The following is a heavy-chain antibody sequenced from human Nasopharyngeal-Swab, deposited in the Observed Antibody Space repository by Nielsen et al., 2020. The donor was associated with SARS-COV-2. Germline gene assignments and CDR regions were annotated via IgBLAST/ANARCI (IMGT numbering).Heavy chain of an antibody. D-gene: IGHD3-16*02. CDR2: ISSSGSTI. CDR3: ARVIGYWVVLPLSGWFDP. CDR1: GFTFSSYE. J-gene: IGHJ5*02. V-gene: IGHV3-48*03. Sequence: GGSLRLSCAASGFTFSSYEMNWVRQAPGKGLEWVSYISSSGSTIYYADSVKGRVTISRDNAKNSLYLQMNSLRAEDTAVYYCARVIGYWVVLPLSGWFDPWGQGTLVTVSS.